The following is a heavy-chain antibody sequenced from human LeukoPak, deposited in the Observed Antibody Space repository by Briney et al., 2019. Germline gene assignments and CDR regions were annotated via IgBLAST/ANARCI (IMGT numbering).Heavy chain of an antibody. CDR3: ARGSGNSFDY. CDR1: GFTLSSYS. CDR2: ISSSSSAM. J-gene: IGHJ4*02. D-gene: IGHD3-10*01. Sequence: PGGSLRLSCAASGFTLSSYSMNWVRQAPGKGLEWVSYISSSSSAMYYADSMKGRFTISRDNAKNSLYLQMNNLRDEDTAVYYCARGSGNSFDYWGQGALVTVSS. V-gene: IGHV3-48*02.